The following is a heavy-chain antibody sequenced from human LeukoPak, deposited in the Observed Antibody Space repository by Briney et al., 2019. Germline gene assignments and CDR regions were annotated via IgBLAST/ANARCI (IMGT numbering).Heavy chain of an antibody. J-gene: IGHJ4*02. CDR3: ARAHAAPALFDY. V-gene: IGHV3-53*01. CDR2: IYSGGST. CDR1: GFTVSSNY. Sequence: GGSLRLSCAASGFTVSSNYMSWVRQAPGKGLEWVSVIYSGGSTYYADSVKGRFTISRDNSKNTLYLQMNSLRAEDTAVYYCARAHAAPALFDYWGQGTLVTVSS.